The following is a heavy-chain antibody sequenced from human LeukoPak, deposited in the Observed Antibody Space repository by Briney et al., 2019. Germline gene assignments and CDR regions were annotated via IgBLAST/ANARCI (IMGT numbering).Heavy chain of an antibody. J-gene: IGHJ6*03. CDR1: GFTFSNYG. CDR2: ISGSGGER. CDR3: TSGSYSFYYMDV. Sequence: PGGTLRLSCAASGFTFSNYGMSWVRQAPGRGLQWVSGISGSGGERYYTESVKGRFTISRDNSKNTLYLQMNSLRAEDTAVYYCTSGSYSFYYMDVWGKGTTVTVSS. V-gene: IGHV3-23*01. D-gene: IGHD1-26*01.